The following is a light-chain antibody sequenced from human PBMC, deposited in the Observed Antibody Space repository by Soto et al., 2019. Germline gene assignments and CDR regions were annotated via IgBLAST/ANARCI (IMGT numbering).Light chain of an antibody. CDR3: QQYNDWPLT. J-gene: IGKJ4*01. Sequence: EIVMTQSPATLSVSPGERATLSCRASQSVSSKLAWYQQKPGQAPRLLIYGASTRATGIPATFSGGGSGTEFSLTISSLQSEDFAVYYCQQYNDWPLTFGGGTKVEI. CDR2: GAS. V-gene: IGKV3-15*01. CDR1: QSVSSK.